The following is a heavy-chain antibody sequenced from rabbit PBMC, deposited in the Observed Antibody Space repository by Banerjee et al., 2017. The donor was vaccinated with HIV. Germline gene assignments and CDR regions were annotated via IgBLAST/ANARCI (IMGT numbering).Heavy chain of an antibody. CDR3: ARDSPYGGSTIDYDL. CDR2: IDVGSSGST. V-gene: IGHV1S40*01. Sequence: QSLEESGGDLVKPGASLTLTCTASGFTFSSYWMCWVRQAPGKALEWGACIDVGSSGSTYYASWAKGRFTISKTSSTTVTLQMTSLTAADTATYFCARDSPYGGSTIDYDLWGPGTLVTVS. J-gene: IGHJ4*01. CDR1: GFTFSSYW. D-gene: IGHD2-1*01.